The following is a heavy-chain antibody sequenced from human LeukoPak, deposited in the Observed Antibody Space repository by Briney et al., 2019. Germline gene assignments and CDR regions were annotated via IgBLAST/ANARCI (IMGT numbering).Heavy chain of an antibody. D-gene: IGHD6-13*01. Sequence: GASVKVSCKASGYTFTGYYLHWVRQAPGQELEWMGWLSPNSGDTKFAQKFQGRVTMTRDTSISSAYMELSSLTSDDTAAYYCARATDISSWYLAYWGQGSLVTVSS. V-gene: IGHV1-2*02. CDR1: GYTFTGYY. J-gene: IGHJ4*02. CDR2: LSPNSGDT. CDR3: ARATDISSWYLAY.